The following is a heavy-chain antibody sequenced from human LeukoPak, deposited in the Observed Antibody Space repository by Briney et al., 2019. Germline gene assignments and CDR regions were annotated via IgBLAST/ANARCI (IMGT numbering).Heavy chain of an antibody. CDR2: IYGSGST. J-gene: IGHJ5*02. CDR1: GGSISSYY. CDR3: AREGTSGTHLNWFDP. V-gene: IGHV4-59*01. D-gene: IGHD1-1*01. Sequence: TPSETLSLTCTVSGGSISSYYWSWIRQPPGKGLGWIGHIYGSGSTNYNPSLKSRVTLSVDTSKNQFSLKLSSVTAADTAVYYCAREGTSGTHLNWFDPWGQGTLVTVSS.